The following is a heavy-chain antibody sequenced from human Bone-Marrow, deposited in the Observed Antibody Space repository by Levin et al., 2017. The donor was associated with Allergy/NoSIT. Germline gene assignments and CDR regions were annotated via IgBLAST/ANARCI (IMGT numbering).Heavy chain of an antibody. V-gene: IGHV4-31*03. D-gene: IGHD1-26*01. Sequence: PSETLSLTCTVSGGSISSGGYYWSWIRQHPGKGLEWIGYIYYSGSTYYNPSLKSRVTISVDTSKNQFSLKLSSVTAADTAVYYCARDSEPHGFDYWGQGTLVTVSS. CDR3: ARDSEPHGFDY. J-gene: IGHJ4*02. CDR1: GGSISSGGYY. CDR2: IYYSGST.